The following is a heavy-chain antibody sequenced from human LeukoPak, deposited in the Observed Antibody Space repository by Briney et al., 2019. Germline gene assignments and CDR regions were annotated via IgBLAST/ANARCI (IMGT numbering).Heavy chain of an antibody. CDR3: ADLGITMIGGV. CDR1: GFTVSSKY. V-gene: IGHV3-53*01. J-gene: IGHJ6*04. CDR2: IYSGGST. Sequence: PGCSLTLSCAPSGFTVSSKYMSWVRQAAGKGLEWVSVIYSGGSTYYADSVKGRFTISRDNAKNSLYPQMNSLRAEDTAVYYCADLGITMIGGVWGKGTTVTISS. D-gene: IGHD3-10*02.